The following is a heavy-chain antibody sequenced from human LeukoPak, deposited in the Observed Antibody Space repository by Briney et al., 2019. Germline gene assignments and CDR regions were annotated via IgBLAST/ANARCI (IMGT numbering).Heavy chain of an antibody. Sequence: SQTLSLTCTVSGGSISSGSYYWSWIRQPAGKGLEWIGRIYTSGSTNYNPSLKSRVTISVDASKNQFSLKLSSVTAADTAVYYCARLRSGVTIFGVVIKERYYYYMDVWGKGTTVTVSS. CDR1: GGSISSGSYY. D-gene: IGHD3-3*01. CDR3: ARLRSGVTIFGVVIKERYYYYMDV. J-gene: IGHJ6*03. V-gene: IGHV4-61*02. CDR2: IYTSGST.